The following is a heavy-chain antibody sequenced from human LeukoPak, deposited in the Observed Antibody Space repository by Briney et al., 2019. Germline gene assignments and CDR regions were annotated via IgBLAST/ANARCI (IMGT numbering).Heavy chain of an antibody. CDR3: ARGGPADYGDANYYYYYMDV. CDR1: GGSISSYY. V-gene: IGHV4-59*01. CDR2: IYYSGST. D-gene: IGHD4-17*01. Sequence: SETLSLTCTVSGGSISSYYWSWIRQPPGKGLEWIGYIYYSGSTNYNPSLKSRVTISVDTSKNQFSLKLSSVTAADTAVYYCARGGPADYGDANYYYYYMDVWGKGTTVTVS. J-gene: IGHJ6*03.